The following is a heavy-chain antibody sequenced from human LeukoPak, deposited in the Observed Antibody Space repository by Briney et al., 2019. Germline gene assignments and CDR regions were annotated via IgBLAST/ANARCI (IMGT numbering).Heavy chain of an antibody. Sequence: GGSLRLSCAASVFTFTTYAVSWVRPAPGEGLQWVSGITGSGGSTYYADSVKGRFTISRDNSRNTLYLQMSSLRAEDTAVYYCAKGPSFWLTPIAYHIWGQGTKVTVSS. CDR1: VFTFTTYA. CDR2: ITGSGGST. CDR3: AKGPSFWLTPIAYHI. D-gene: IGHD3-3*01. V-gene: IGHV3-23*01. J-gene: IGHJ3*02.